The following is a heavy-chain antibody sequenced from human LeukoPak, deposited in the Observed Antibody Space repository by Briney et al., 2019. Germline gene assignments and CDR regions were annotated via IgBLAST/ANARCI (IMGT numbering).Heavy chain of an antibody. CDR2: INHSGST. CDR1: GGSISSGGYS. V-gene: IGHV4-30-2*01. CDR3: ARLLRFGELFYYYYYMDV. J-gene: IGHJ6*03. D-gene: IGHD3-10*01. Sequence: SETLSLTCAVSGGSISSGGYSWSWIRQPPGKGLEWIGEINHSGSTNYNPSLKSRVTISVDTSKNQFSLKLSSVTAADTAVYYCARLLRFGELFYYYYYMDVWGKGTTVTISS.